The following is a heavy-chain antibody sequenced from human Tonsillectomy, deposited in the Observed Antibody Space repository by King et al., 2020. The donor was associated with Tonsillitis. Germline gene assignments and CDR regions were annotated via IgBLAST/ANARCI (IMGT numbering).Heavy chain of an antibody. J-gene: IGHJ3*02. D-gene: IGHD3-22*01. CDR3: ARERITMIVVVNDAFDI. V-gene: IGHV3-11*01. CDR2: IISSGSTI. Sequence: VQLVESGGGLVKPGGSLRLSCAASGFTFSDYYMSWIRQAPGKGLEWVSYIISSGSTIYYADSVKGRFTISMDNAKHSLYLQMNSLRAEDTAVYYCARERITMIVVVNDAFDIWGKGTMVTVSS. CDR1: GFTFSDYY.